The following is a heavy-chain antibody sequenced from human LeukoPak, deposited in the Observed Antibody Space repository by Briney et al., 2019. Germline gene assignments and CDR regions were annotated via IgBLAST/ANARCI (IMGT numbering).Heavy chain of an antibody. CDR2: ISSSVSTM. V-gene: IGHV3-48*03. CDR3: ARHNGWYDY. D-gene: IGHD6-19*01. Sequence: GGSLRLSCAASGFTFSSYEMNWVRQAPGKGLEWISYISSSVSTMYAHSVKGRFTISIDNAKNSLYLQMNSLRAEDTGIYYCARHNGWYDYWGQGTLVTVSS. CDR1: GFTFSSYE. J-gene: IGHJ4*02.